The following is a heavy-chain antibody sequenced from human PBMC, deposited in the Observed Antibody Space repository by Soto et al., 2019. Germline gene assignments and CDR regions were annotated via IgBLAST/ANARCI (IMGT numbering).Heavy chain of an antibody. CDR2: ISVSNDNT. Sequence: ASVKVSCWPSGYIFRNYAISWVRQAPGQGLEWMGWISVSNDNTDSAHALRGRLTMTTDTSTSTAYLELTSLMSNDTAVYYCARSSPSLDYWGQGSLVTVYS. CDR3: ARSSPSLDY. J-gene: IGHJ4*02. CDR1: GYIFRNYA. D-gene: IGHD1-26*01. V-gene: IGHV1-18*04.